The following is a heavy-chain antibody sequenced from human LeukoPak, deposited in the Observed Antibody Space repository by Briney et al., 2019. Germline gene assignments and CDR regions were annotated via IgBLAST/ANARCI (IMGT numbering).Heavy chain of an antibody. V-gene: IGHV4-34*01. CDR1: GGSFSGYY. Sequence: PSETLSLTCAVYGGSFSGYYWSWIRQPPGKGLEWIGEINHSGSTNYNPSLKSRVTISVDTSKNQFSLKLSSVTAADTAVYYCAKTLTIFGLEVWGKGTTVTVSS. CDR3: AKTLTIFGLEV. D-gene: IGHD3-3*01. J-gene: IGHJ6*04. CDR2: INHSGST.